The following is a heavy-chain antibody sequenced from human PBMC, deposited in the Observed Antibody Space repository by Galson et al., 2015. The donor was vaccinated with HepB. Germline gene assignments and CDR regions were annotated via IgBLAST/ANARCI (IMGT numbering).Heavy chain of an antibody. CDR1: GYTFTSYY. V-gene: IGHV1-46*03. CDR2: INPSGGST. Sequence: SCKASGYTFTSYYMHWVRQAPGQGLEWMGIINPSGGSTSYAQKFQGRVTMTRDTSTSTVYMELSSLRSEDTAVYYCARGPYYYDSSGYYPKYYFDYWGQGTLVTVSS. J-gene: IGHJ4*02. D-gene: IGHD3-22*01. CDR3: ARGPYYYDSSGYYPKYYFDY.